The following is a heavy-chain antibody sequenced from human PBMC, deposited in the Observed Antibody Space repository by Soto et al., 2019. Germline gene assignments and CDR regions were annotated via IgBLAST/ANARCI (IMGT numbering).Heavy chain of an antibody. D-gene: IGHD6-6*01. CDR1: GFSLSTSGVG. CDR2: IYWDDDK. Sequence: SGPTLVNPTQTLTLTCTFSGFSLSTSGVGVGWVRQPPGKALEWLALIYWDDDKRYSPSLKSRLTITKDTSKNQVVLTMTNMDPVDTATYYCAHCLAARPFDYYYGMDVWGQGTTVTV. J-gene: IGHJ6*02. V-gene: IGHV2-5*02. CDR3: AHCLAARPFDYYYGMDV.